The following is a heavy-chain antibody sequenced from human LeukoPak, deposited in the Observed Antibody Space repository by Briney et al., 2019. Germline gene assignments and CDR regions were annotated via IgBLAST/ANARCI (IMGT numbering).Heavy chain of an antibody. J-gene: IGHJ4*02. CDR1: GGSISSSSYY. V-gene: IGHV4-39*07. CDR3: ARGLVVPAARMPYFDY. D-gene: IGHD2-2*01. CDR2: INHSGST. Sequence: SETLSLTCTVSGGSISSSSYYWSWIRQPPGKGLEWIGEINHSGSTNYNPSLKSRVTISVDTSKNQFSLKLSSVTAADTAVYYCARGLVVPAARMPYFDYWGQGTLVTVSS.